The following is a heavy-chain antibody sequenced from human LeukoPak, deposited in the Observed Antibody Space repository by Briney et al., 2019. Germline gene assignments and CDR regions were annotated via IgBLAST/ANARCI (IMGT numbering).Heavy chain of an antibody. D-gene: IGHD4-17*01. CDR3: ARHYGVRLIYYYYYMDV. CDR1: GYTFTGYY. V-gene: IGHV1-46*01. Sequence: GASVKVSCKASGYTFTGYYMHWVRQAPGQGLEWMGIINPSGGSTSYAQKFQGRVTMTRDTSTSTVYMELSSLRSEDTAVYYCARHYGVRLIYYYYYMDVWGKGTTVTISS. J-gene: IGHJ6*03. CDR2: INPSGGST.